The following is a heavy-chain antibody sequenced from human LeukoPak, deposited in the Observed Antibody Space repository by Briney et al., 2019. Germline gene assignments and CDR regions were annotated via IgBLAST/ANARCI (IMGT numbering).Heavy chain of an antibody. V-gene: IGHV4-39*01. CDR2: FYYRGNT. Sequence: SETLSLTCTVSGGSISGSTYYWGWIRQPPGGGLEWIGNFYYRGNTYYNPSLESRVTISVDTSKNQFSLRLTSVTAADTAVYYCARHGTSACLRPRFDPWGQGTLVTVSS. J-gene: IGHJ5*02. D-gene: IGHD5/OR15-5a*01. CDR1: GGSISGSTYY. CDR3: ARHGTSACLRPRFDP.